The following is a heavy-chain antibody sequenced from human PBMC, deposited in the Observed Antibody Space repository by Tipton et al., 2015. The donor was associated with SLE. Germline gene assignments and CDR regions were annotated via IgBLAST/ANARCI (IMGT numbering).Heavy chain of an antibody. D-gene: IGHD6-6*01. CDR3: ARRPPFIAAHDY. CDR1: GGSISSGGYY. J-gene: IGHJ4*02. Sequence: TLSLTCTVSGGSISSGGYYWSWIRQHPGKGLEWIGYIYHSGSTSYNPSLKSRVTISVDTSKNQFSLKLSSVTAADTAVYYCARRPPFIAAHDYWGQGTLVTVSS. CDR2: IYHSGST. V-gene: IGHV4-31*03.